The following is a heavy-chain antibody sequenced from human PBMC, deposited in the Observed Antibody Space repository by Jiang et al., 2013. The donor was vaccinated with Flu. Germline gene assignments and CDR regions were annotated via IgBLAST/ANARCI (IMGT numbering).Heavy chain of an antibody. CDR2: IYYSGST. D-gene: IGHD3-22*01. J-gene: IGHJ6*02. CDR3: ARSSLTMIAVGGMDV. CDR1: GGSVSSGSYY. Sequence: LLKPSETLSLTCSVSGGSVSSGSYYWSWIRQPPGKGLEWIGYIYYSGSTNQNPSLKSRGTISVDTSKNQFSLKLSSVTAADTAVYYCARSSLTMIAVGGMDVVGPRDHGHRLL. V-gene: IGHV4-61*01.